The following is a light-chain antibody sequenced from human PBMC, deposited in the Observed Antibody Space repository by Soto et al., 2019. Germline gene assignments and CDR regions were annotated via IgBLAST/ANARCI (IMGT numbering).Light chain of an antibody. CDR2: EVV. V-gene: IGLV2-8*01. J-gene: IGLJ1*01. CDR1: KNDIGVYDF. Sequence: QSVLTQPPSAAASPGQSVTISCTGTKNDIGVYDFVSWYQHHPGKAPRLIIYEVVQRPSGVPDRFSGSKSGNTASLTVSGLQAADEADYFCKSYAGSNTYVFGSGTKVTV. CDR3: KSYAGSNTYV.